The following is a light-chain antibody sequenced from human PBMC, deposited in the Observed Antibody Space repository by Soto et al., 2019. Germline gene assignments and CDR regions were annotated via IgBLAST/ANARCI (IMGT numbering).Light chain of an antibody. CDR2: GTS. Sequence: EIVLTQSPCTLSLSPGQRATLSCRASQSVSSGNVAWYQQKPGQAPRLLIYGTSNRATGIPDRFTGSGSGTEFTLTISSLAPEDFAVYYCHQRSNWPRTFGQGTKVDI. CDR1: QSVSSGN. CDR3: HQRSNWPRT. J-gene: IGKJ1*01. V-gene: IGKV3D-20*02.